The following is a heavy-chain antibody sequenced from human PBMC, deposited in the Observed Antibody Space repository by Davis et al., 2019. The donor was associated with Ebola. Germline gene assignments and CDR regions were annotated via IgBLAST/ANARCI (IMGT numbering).Heavy chain of an antibody. Sequence: GGSLRLSCAASGFTFSSYAMNWVRQAPGKGLEWVSAISGSGGSTYYADSVKGRFTISRDNSKNTLYLQMNSLRAEDTAVYYCASGEVVVKPIDYWGQGTLVTVSS. CDR1: GFTFSSYA. J-gene: IGHJ4*02. D-gene: IGHD2-15*01. CDR2: ISGSGGST. V-gene: IGHV3-23*01. CDR3: ASGEVVVKPIDY.